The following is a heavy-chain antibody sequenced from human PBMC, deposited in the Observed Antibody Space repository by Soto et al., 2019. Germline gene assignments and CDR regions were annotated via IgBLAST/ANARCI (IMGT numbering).Heavy chain of an antibody. CDR2: ISWDGGST. Sequence: GGSLRLSCAASGFTFDDYTMHWVRQAPGKGLEWVSLISWDGGSTYYADSVKGRFTISRDNSKNSLYLQMNSLRTEDTALYYCSKDRRLGDDYGDYFDYWGQGTLVTVSS. CDR1: GFTFDDYT. J-gene: IGHJ4*02. D-gene: IGHD4-17*01. V-gene: IGHV3-43*01. CDR3: SKDRRLGDDYGDYFDY.